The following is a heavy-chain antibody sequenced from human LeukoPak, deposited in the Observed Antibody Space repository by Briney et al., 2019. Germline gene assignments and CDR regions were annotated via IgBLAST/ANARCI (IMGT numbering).Heavy chain of an antibody. CDR3: ARCGYSYGDYYYYYYYMDV. D-gene: IGHD5-18*01. V-gene: IGHV1-8*01. CDR1: GYTFTSYD. J-gene: IGHJ6*03. CDR2: MNPNSGNT. Sequence: GASVKVSCKASGYTFTSYDINWVRPATGQGLEWMGWMNPNSGNTGYAQKFQGRVTMTRNTSISTAYMELSSLRSEDTAVYYCARCGYSYGDYYYYYYYMDVWGKGTTVTVSS.